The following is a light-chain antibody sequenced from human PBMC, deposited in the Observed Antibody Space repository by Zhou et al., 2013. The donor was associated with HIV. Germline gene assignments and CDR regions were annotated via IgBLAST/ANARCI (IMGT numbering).Light chain of an antibody. CDR1: QGVNS. CDR2: ETS. Sequence: VLTQSPGTLSLSPGERATLFCWASQGVNSLNWYQKRRGQAPRLLMYETSRRASGIPDRFIGSVSGTNFSLSITKVDREDFAVYYCQHLEFFGLGT. V-gene: IGKV3D-20*02. CDR3: QHLEF. J-gene: IGKJ2*01.